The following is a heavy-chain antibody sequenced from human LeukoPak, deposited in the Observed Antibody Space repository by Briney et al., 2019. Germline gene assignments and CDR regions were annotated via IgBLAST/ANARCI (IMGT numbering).Heavy chain of an antibody. CDR3: ARADLSPTYDYVWGSYRYGSFDY. J-gene: IGHJ4*02. CDR1: GYTFTGYY. V-gene: IGHV1-2*02. Sequence: ASVKVSCKASGYTFTGYYMHWVRQAPGQGLEWMGWISRNSGGTNYAQKFQGRVTMTRDTSISTVYMELSRLRSDDTAVYYCARADLSPTYDYVWGSYRYGSFDYWGQGTLVTVSS. CDR2: ISRNSGGT. D-gene: IGHD3-16*02.